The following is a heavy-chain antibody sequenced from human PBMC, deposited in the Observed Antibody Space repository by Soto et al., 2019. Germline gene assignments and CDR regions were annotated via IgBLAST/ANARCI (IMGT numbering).Heavy chain of an antibody. J-gene: IGHJ4*02. CDR2: IATNDGSI. CDR1: GFTFENYG. Sequence: EVHLVESGGGVVQPGGSLRLSCATSGFTFENYGVSWVRKAPGKGLEWVSGIATNDGSIGYAESVRGRFTISRDNAKNSLYLQMNTLRVEDTAFYYCARGEAGDYWGQGTLVTVSS. V-gene: IGHV3-20*04. D-gene: IGHD1-26*01. CDR3: ARGEAGDY.